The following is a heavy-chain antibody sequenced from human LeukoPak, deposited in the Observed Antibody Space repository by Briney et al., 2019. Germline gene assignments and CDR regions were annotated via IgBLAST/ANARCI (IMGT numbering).Heavy chain of an antibody. Sequence: PGGYLRLSCAASGFTFSNYWMSWVRQAPGKGLEWVANIEGGGSEKFYVDSVKGRFTISRDNAKNSLFLQMNSLRGEDTAIYYCARGGSSRFAYWGQGTLVTVSS. J-gene: IGHJ4*02. V-gene: IGHV3-7*01. CDR3: ARGGSSRFAY. D-gene: IGHD1-26*01. CDR2: IEGGGSEK. CDR1: GFTFSNYW.